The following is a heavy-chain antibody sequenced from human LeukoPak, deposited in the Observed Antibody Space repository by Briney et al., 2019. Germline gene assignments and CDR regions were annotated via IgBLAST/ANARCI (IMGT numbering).Heavy chain of an antibody. CDR1: GFTFSSYA. J-gene: IGHJ4*02. Sequence: SGRSLRLSCAASGFTFSSYAMHWVRQAPGKGLEWVAVISYDGSNKYYADSVKGRFTISRDNSKNTLYLQMNSLRAEDTAVYYCARDRGWRLFDYWGQGTLVTVSS. CDR3: ARDRGWRLFDY. V-gene: IGHV3-30-3*01. CDR2: ISYDGSNK. D-gene: IGHD6-19*01.